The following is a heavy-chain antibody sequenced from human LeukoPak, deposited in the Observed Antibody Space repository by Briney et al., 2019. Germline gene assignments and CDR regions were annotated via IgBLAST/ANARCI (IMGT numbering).Heavy chain of an antibody. CDR3: AKGSYYDILTGYYLDY. D-gene: IGHD3-9*01. Sequence: GGSLRLSCAASGFTFSSYAMSWVRQAPGKGLEWVSAISGSGGSTYCADSVKGRFTISRDNSKNTLYLQMNSLRAEDTAVYYCAKGSYYDILTGYYLDYWGQGTLVTVSS. CDR1: GFTFSSYA. CDR2: ISGSGGST. V-gene: IGHV3-23*01. J-gene: IGHJ4*02.